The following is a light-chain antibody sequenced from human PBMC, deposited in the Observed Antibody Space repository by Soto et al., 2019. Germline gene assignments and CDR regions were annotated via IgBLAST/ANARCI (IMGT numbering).Light chain of an antibody. CDR2: RAS. V-gene: IGKV3-15*01. Sequence: EIVLTQSPATLSVSPGDRATLSCRAGQPLNNNVAWYQHKPGQAPRLLIFRASSRATGVPARFSASGSGTEFTLTISGLQSEDFAVYYCQQYSNWPPWTFGPGTKVDIK. CDR3: QQYSNWPPWT. CDR1: QPLNNN. J-gene: IGKJ1*01.